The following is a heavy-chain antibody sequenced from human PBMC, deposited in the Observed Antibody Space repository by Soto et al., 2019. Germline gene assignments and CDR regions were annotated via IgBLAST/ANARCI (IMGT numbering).Heavy chain of an antibody. J-gene: IGHJ4*02. V-gene: IGHV1-18*04. CDR2: IRVYNGNT. D-gene: IGHD4-17*01. CDR1: GYTFSRYG. Sequence: QVQLVQSGREVKKPGASVKVSCKASGYTFSRYGISWVRQAPGQGLEWMGWIRVYNGNTKYAQKVQDRVTMTTDTSTSTAYMELRSLRSDDTAVYYCARKEDYGDYVDYWGQGTLVTVSS. CDR3: ARKEDYGDYVDY.